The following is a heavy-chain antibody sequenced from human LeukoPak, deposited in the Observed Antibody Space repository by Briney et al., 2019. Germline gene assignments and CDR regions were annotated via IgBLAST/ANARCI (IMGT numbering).Heavy chain of an antibody. D-gene: IGHD6-13*01. Sequence: GGSLRLSCSASGFGFSDYWMSWVRQPPGKGLEWVGRIKSKTDGGTTDYAAPVKGRFTISRDDSKNTLYLQMNSLKTEDTAVYYCTTPPYSSRGRGYWGQGTLVTVSS. CDR1: GFGFSDYW. CDR3: TTPPYSSRGRGY. CDR2: IKSKTDGGTT. V-gene: IGHV3-15*01. J-gene: IGHJ4*02.